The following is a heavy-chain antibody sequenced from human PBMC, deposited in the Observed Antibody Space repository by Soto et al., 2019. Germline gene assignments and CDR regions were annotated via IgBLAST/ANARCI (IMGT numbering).Heavy chain of an antibody. CDR1: GGNVSSGSYY. J-gene: IGHJ4*02. Sequence: PSETLSLTCTVSGGNVSSGSYYWSWIRQPPGKGLEWIGYIYYSGSTNYNPSLKSRVTISVDTSKNQFSLKLSSVTAAGTAVYYCARDRWELHRYFDYWGQGTLVTVSS. CDR3: ARDRWELHRYFDY. D-gene: IGHD1-26*01. V-gene: IGHV4-61*01. CDR2: IYYSGST.